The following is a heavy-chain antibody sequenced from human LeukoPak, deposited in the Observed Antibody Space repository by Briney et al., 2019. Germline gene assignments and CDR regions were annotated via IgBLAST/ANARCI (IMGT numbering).Heavy chain of an antibody. CDR2: IHPGDSDA. D-gene: IGHD2-2*01. V-gene: IGHV5-51*01. CDR3: ARHVSSSRVAYDV. Sequence: GESLKISCKGSGYSFTSYLIAWVRQMPGKGLEWMGIIHPGDSDARYSPSFQGQVTVSVDKSISTAYLEWSSLKASDTAMYYCARHVSSSRVAYDVWGQGTMVTVSS. J-gene: IGHJ3*01. CDR1: GYSFTSYL.